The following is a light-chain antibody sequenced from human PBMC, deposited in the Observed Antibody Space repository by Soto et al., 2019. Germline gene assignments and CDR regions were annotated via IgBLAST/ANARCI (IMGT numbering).Light chain of an antibody. CDR1: QSVSTD. J-gene: IGKJ5*01. V-gene: IGKV3-11*01. CDR3: QQRNSWPAIT. Sequence: EIVLTQSQDTLSLSPGERATLSCRASQSVSTDLGWYQQKPGQAPRLLIYDTSTRATGIPVRFSGSGSGTDFTLTISSLEPEDFAVYYCQQRNSWPAITFGQGTRLEIK. CDR2: DTS.